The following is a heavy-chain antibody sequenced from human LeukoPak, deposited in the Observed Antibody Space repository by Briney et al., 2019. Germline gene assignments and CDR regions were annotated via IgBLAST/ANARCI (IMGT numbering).Heavy chain of an antibody. V-gene: IGHV1-18*01. CDR3: ASAPPSPGPQVYGDYYYYYYGMDV. Sequence: ASVKVSCKASGYTFTSYGISWVRQAPGQGLEWMGWISAYNGNTNYAQKLQGRVTMTTDTSTSTAYMELRSLRSDDTAVYYCASAPPSPGPQVYGDYYYYYYGMDVWGQGTTVTVSS. CDR2: ISAYNGNT. CDR1: GYTFTSYG. D-gene: IGHD4-17*01. J-gene: IGHJ6*02.